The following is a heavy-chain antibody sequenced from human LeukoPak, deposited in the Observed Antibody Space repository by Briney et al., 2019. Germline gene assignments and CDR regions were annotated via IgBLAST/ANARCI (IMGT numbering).Heavy chain of an antibody. D-gene: IGHD3-3*01. Sequence: GGSLRLSCAASGFTFDDYAMHWVRQAPGKGLEWVSLISGDGGSTYYADSVKGRLTISRDNSKNSLYLQMNSLRTEDTALYYCANLGYDFWSGYYTRYYYYMDVGGKGTTVTVS. V-gene: IGHV3-43*02. CDR1: GFTFDDYA. CDR2: ISGDGGST. J-gene: IGHJ6*03. CDR3: ANLGYDFWSGYYTRYYYYMDV.